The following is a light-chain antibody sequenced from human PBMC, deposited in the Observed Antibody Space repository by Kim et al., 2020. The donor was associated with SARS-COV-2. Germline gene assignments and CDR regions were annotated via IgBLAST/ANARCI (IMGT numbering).Light chain of an antibody. J-gene: IGLJ3*02. CDR3: QVWDSSTWV. CDR2: RNN. V-gene: IGLV3-9*01. Sequence: SYELTQPLSVSVALGQTARITCGGDNIGIKNVHWYQQKPGQAPVLVIYRNNNRPATIPERFSGSNSGNTATLTISRAQAGDEADYYCQVWDSSTWVFGGG. CDR1: NIGIKN.